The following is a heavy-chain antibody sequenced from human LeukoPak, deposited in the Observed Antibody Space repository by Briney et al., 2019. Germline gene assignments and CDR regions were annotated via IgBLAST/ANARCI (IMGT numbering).Heavy chain of an antibody. J-gene: IGHJ6*02. D-gene: IGHD1-26*01. CDR3: TRGGGGSDYYYYGMDV. V-gene: IGHV3-49*03. CDR2: IRSKAYGGTT. CDR1: GFAFGDYA. Sequence: GGSLRLSCTASGFAFGDYAMSWFRQAPGKGLEWVGFIRSKAYGGTTEYAASVKGRFTISRDDSKSIAYLQMNSLKTEDTAVYYCTRGGGGSDYYYYGMDVWGQGTTVTVSS.